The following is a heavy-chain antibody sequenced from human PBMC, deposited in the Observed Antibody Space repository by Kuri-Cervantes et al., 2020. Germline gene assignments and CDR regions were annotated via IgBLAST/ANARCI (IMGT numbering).Heavy chain of an antibody. Sequence: GESLKISCAASGFTFDDYGMSWVRQAPGKGLEWVSGINWNGGSTGYADSVKGRFTISRDNAKNSLYLQMNSLRAEDTAVYYCAREIWFGELLRVDYFDYWGQGTLVTVSS. V-gene: IGHV3-20*04. CDR3: AREIWFGELLRVDYFDY. CDR2: INWNGGST. J-gene: IGHJ4*02. CDR1: GFTFDDYG. D-gene: IGHD3-10*01.